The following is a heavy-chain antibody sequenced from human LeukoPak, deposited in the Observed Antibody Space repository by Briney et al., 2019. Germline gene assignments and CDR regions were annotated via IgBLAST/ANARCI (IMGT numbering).Heavy chain of an antibody. CDR3: ARDPPSYDFWSGYDAFDI. J-gene: IGHJ3*02. Sequence: PSETLSLTCTVSGGSISSYYWSWIRQPPGKGLEWIGYIYYSGSTNYNPSLKSRVTISVDTSKNQFSLKLSSVTAADTAVYYCARDPPSYDFWSGYDAFDIWGQGTMVTVSS. CDR1: GGSISSYY. V-gene: IGHV4-59*12. D-gene: IGHD3-3*01. CDR2: IYYSGST.